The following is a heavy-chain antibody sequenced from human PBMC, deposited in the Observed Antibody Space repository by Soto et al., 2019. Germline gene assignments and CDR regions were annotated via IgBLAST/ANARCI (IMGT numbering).Heavy chain of an antibody. CDR3: ARAEIYDYIWGGIFDY. D-gene: IGHD3-16*01. Sequence: QVQLQESGPGLVKPSQTLSLTCTVSGGSISSGGYYWSWIRQHPGKGLEWIGYIHYSGSTYYNPSRKSRVTISVDTSKNQFSLKLSSVTAADTAVYYCARAEIYDYIWGGIFDYWGQGTLVTVSS. CDR1: GGSISSGGYY. J-gene: IGHJ4*02. CDR2: IHYSGST. V-gene: IGHV4-31*03.